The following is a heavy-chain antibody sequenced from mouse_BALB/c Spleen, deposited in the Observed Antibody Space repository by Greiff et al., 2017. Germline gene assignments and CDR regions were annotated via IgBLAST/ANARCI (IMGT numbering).Heavy chain of an antibody. Sequence: VQLKESGPGLVKPSQSLSLTCTVTGYSITSDYAWNWIRQFPGNKLEWMGYISYSGSTSHNPSLKSRISITRDTSKNQFFLQLNSVTTEDTATYYCARNDYDGYFDYWGQGTTLTVSS. J-gene: IGHJ2*01. CDR1: GYSITSDYA. CDR2: ISYSGST. D-gene: IGHD2-4*01. CDR3: ARNDYDGYFDY. V-gene: IGHV3-2*02.